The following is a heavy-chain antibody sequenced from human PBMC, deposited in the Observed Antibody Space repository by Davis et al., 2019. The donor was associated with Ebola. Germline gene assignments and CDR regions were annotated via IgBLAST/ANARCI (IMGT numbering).Heavy chain of an antibody. CDR3: ARETYSLGELIFDY. D-gene: IGHD3-16*01. Sequence: AASVKVSCKASGGTFSIYAISWVRQAPGQGLEWMGIINPSGGSTSYAQKFQGRVTMTRDTSTSTVYMELSSLRSEDTAVYYCARETYSLGELIFDYWGQGTLVTVSS. CDR2: INPSGGST. CDR1: GGTFSIYA. V-gene: IGHV1-46*01. J-gene: IGHJ4*02.